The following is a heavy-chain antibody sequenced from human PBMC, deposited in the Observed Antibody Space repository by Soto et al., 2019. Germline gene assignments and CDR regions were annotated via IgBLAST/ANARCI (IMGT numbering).Heavy chain of an antibody. J-gene: IGHJ6*02. CDR3: ARLECGGDCRSYSGMDV. V-gene: IGHV5-51*01. Sequence: GESLKISCKGSGDSFSSYWIGWVRQMPGKGLECMGIIYPGDSETRYSPSFQGQVTISADKSISTAYLQWSSLKASDTAMYYCARLECGGDCRSYSGMDVWGQGTMVTVSS. CDR1: GDSFSSYW. CDR2: IYPGDSET. D-gene: IGHD2-21*02.